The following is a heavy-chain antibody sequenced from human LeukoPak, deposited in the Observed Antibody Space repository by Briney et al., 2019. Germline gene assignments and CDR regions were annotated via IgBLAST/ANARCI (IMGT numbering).Heavy chain of an antibody. Sequence: PGGSLRLSCAASGFTFSSYSMNWVRQAPGKGLEWVSSISSSSSYIYYADSVKGRFTISRDNAKNSLYLQMNSLRAEDTAVYYCAREKQQLVSPSWDYWGQGTLVTVSS. D-gene: IGHD6-13*01. V-gene: IGHV3-21*01. CDR1: GFTFSSYS. CDR2: ISSSSSYI. J-gene: IGHJ4*02. CDR3: AREKQQLVSPSWDY.